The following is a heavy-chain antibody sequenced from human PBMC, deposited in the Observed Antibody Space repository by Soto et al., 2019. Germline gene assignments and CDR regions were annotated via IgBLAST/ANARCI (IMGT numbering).Heavy chain of an antibody. J-gene: IGHJ5*02. CDR2: IYWNDDK. Sequence: SGPTLVNPTQTLTLTCTFSGFSLSTSGMGVGWIRQPPGKALEWLALIYWNDDKRYSPSLKSRLTITKDTSKNQVVLTMTNMDPVDTATYYCAHRPTYDYRYNWFDPWGQGTLVTVSS. D-gene: IGHD4-4*01. V-gene: IGHV2-5*01. CDR3: AHRPTYDYRYNWFDP. CDR1: GFSLSTSGMG.